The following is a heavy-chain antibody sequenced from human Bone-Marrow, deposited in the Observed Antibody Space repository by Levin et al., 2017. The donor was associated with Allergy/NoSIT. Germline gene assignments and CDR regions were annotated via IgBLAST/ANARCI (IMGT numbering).Heavy chain of an antibody. CDR3: ARDNAPGWFDP. J-gene: IGHJ5*02. Sequence: GGSLRLSCVASGFTFSGHWMHWVRQVPGKGLLLVSRISHDASVTSYADSVKGRFTVSRDNARNTVYLQMNSPRAEDTGVYYCARDNAPGWFDPWGQGVLVTVSS. V-gene: IGHV3-74*01. CDR1: GFTFSGHW. CDR2: ISHDASVT. D-gene: IGHD2-8*01.